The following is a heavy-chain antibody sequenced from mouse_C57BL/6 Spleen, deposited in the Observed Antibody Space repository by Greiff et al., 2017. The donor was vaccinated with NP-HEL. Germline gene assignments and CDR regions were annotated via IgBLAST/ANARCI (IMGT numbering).Heavy chain of an antibody. CDR3: ARPPRDYGGYYYAMDY. V-gene: IGHV1-9*01. Sequence: VQLQQSGAELMKPGASVKLSCKATGYTFTGYWIEWVKQRPGHGLEWIGEILPGSGSTNYNEKFKGKATFTADTSSNTAYMQLSSLTTEDSAIYYCARPPRDYGGYYYAMDYWGQGTSVTVSS. D-gene: IGHD2-4*01. J-gene: IGHJ4*01. CDR2: ILPGSGST. CDR1: GYTFTGYW.